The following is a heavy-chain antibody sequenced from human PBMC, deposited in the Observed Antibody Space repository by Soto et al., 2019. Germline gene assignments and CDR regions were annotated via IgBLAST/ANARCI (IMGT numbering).Heavy chain of an antibody. CDR2: IRKSSSAM. Sequence: GGSLRLSCAASGFTFSSYSMNWVRQAPGKGLEWVSYIRKSSSAMYYADSVKGRFTFSRDDAKNSLYLQMNSLRAEDTAVYYCAREGAGSYFDYWGQGALVTVSS. CDR1: GFTFSSYS. J-gene: IGHJ4*02. D-gene: IGHD6-19*01. CDR3: AREGAGSYFDY. V-gene: IGHV3-48*01.